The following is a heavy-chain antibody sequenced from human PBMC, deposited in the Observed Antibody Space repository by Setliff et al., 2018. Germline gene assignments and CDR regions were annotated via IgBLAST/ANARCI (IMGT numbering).Heavy chain of an antibody. CDR3: TRQNDFWSGQDFDY. CDR2: ISGSGGST. J-gene: IGHJ4*02. D-gene: IGHD3-3*01. V-gene: IGHV3-23*01. Sequence: GGSLSLSCAASGFTFSSYAMGWVRQAPRQGLEWVSAISGSGGSTYYAVSVTGRFTISRDNAKNSVYLQMNSLRAEDTAVYYCTRQNDFWSGQDFDYWGQGTLVTVSS. CDR1: GFTFSSYA.